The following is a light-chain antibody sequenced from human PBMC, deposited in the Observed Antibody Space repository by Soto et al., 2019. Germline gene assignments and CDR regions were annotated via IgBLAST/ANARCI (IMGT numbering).Light chain of an antibody. Sequence: EIGMTHSPSTLSVSPCERATLSRRASQSVSSNLAWYQQKPGKAPRLLIYGASTRATGIPARFSGSGSGTDFTLTISRLEPEDFAVYYCQQYNNWPRTFGQGTKVDIK. CDR2: GAS. V-gene: IGKV3-15*01. CDR1: QSVSSN. CDR3: QQYNNWPRT. J-gene: IGKJ1*01.